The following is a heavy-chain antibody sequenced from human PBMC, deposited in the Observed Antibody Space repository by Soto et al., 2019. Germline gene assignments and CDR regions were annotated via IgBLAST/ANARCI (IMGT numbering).Heavy chain of an antibody. J-gene: IGHJ6*02. CDR1: GYTFSTYA. CDR3: ARGKGMEENYYYYGMDV. Sequence: ASVKVSCKASGYTFSTYALHWVRQAPGQGLEWMGWINGGNGHARYSQKFKDRVTISRDTPASTAYMELSGLRSEDTAVYYCARGKGMEENYYYYGMDVWGQGTTVTVSS. CDR2: INGGNGHA. D-gene: IGHD1-1*01. V-gene: IGHV1-3*01.